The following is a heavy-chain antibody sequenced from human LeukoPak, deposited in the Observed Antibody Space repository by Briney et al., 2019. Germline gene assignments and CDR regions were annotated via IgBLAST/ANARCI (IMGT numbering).Heavy chain of an antibody. CDR1: GLTFSTYW. CDR3: ATSNWFDP. D-gene: IGHD2-2*01. CDR2: INSGGTTT. Sequence: GGSLRLSCAASGLTFSTYWMHWVRQAPGKGLVWVSGINSGGTTTNYADSVKGRFTISRDNAKNTLYLQMNSLRGEDTAVYYCATSNWFDPWGQGTLVTVSS. V-gene: IGHV3-74*01. J-gene: IGHJ5*02.